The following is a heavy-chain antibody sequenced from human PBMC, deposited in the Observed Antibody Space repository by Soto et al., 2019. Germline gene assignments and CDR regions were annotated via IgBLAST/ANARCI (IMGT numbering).Heavy chain of an antibody. Sequence: QVQLVESGGGVVQPGTSLRLSCAASGFTFSNYGMHWVRQTPCKGLEWVALILYDGSNKYYADSVKGRFTISRDNSKNTLYLQVSSQRAEDTAVYYCAKSRDAYNFYFYYGMDVWGQGTSVTVSS. D-gene: IGHD1-1*01. J-gene: IGHJ6*02. CDR2: ILYDGSNK. CDR1: GFTFSNYG. CDR3: AKSRDAYNFYFYYGMDV. V-gene: IGHV3-30*18.